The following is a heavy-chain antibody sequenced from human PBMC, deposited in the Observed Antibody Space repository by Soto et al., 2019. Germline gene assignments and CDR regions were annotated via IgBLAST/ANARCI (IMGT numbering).Heavy chain of an antibody. D-gene: IGHD2-21*01. CDR1: GYTFTSYG. J-gene: IGHJ6*02. V-gene: IGHV1-18*04. Sequence: RASVKVSCKASGYTFTSYGISWVRQAPGQGLEWMGWISAYNGNTNYAQKLQGRVTMTTDTSTSTAYMELRSLRSDDTAVYYCARDEGLLKYYYYYGMDVWGQGTRSPSP. CDR3: ARDEGLLKYYYYYGMDV. CDR2: ISAYNGNT.